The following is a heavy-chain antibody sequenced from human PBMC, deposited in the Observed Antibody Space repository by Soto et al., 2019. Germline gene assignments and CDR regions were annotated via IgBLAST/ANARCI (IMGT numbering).Heavy chain of an antibody. CDR3: ARDGVGADY. J-gene: IGHJ4*02. D-gene: IGHD1-26*01. CDR1: GFTFSSYG. V-gene: IGHV3-33*01. Sequence: QVQLVESGGGVVQPGRSLRLSCAASGFTFSSYGMHWVRQAPGKGLEWVAVIWYDGSNKYYADSVKGRFTISRDNCKNTLYLQMNSLRAEDTAVYYCARDGVGADYWGQGTLVTVSS. CDR2: IWYDGSNK.